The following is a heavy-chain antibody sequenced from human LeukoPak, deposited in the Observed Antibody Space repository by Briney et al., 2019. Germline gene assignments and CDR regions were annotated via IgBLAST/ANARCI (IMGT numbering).Heavy chain of an antibody. CDR3: AKGDNLDDAFDI. V-gene: IGHV3-23*01. Sequence: GSLRLSCAAPGFTFSSYAMSWVRQAPEKGLEWVSTISGSGARTCYADSVKGRFTISRDISKNTLYLQMNSRRAEDTAVYYCAKGDNLDDAFDIWGQGTVVTVPS. J-gene: IGHJ3*02. CDR2: ISGSGART. D-gene: IGHD1-14*01. CDR1: GFTFSSYA.